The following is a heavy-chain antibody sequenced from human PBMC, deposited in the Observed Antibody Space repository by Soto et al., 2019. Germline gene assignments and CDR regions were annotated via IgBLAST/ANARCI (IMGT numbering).Heavy chain of an antibody. Sequence: GGSLRLSCTASGFTFGDYAMSWFRQAPGKGLEWVGFIRSKAYGGTTEYAASVKGRFTISRDDSKSIAYLQMNSLKTEDTAVYYCTRDFVHGDYVDYYYYMDVWGKGTTVTVSS. CDR1: GFTFGDYA. J-gene: IGHJ6*03. V-gene: IGHV3-49*03. CDR2: IRSKAYGGTT. CDR3: TRDFVHGDYVDYYYYMDV. D-gene: IGHD4-17*01.